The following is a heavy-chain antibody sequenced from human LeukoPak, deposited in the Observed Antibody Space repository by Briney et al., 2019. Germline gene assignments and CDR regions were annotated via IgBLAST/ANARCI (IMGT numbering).Heavy chain of an antibody. CDR3: ARDLYYDSSGYLDY. J-gene: IGHJ4*02. D-gene: IGHD3-22*01. V-gene: IGHV1-46*01. CDR2: INPSGGST. CDR1: GYIFTRYH. Sequence: ASVNVSFKASGYIFTRYHMHWVRQAPGQGVEGMGIINPSGGSTSYAQKCQGRVTMTRDMSTSTVYMELSSLRSEDTAVYYCARDLYYDSSGYLDYWGQGTLVTVSS.